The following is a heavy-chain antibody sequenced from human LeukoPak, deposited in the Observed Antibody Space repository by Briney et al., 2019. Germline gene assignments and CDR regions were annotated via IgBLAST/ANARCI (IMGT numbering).Heavy chain of an antibody. Sequence: PGGSLRLSCAASGFALRSYTVTWVRQAPGKGLEWVSSISSTSAYIYYAESVKGRFSISRDNAKNSLYLQLNSLRAEDTAVYYCARHYYDSSGSIWGQGTMVTVSS. CDR1: GFALRSYT. CDR2: ISSTSAYI. D-gene: IGHD3-22*01. V-gene: IGHV3-21*01. CDR3: ARHYYDSSGSI. J-gene: IGHJ3*02.